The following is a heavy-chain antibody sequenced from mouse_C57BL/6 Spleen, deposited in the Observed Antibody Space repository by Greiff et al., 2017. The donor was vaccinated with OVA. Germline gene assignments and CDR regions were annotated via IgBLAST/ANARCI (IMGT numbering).Heavy chain of an antibody. D-gene: IGHD1-1*01. J-gene: IGHJ1*03. Sequence: QVQLQQPGAELVRPGTSVKLSCKASGYTFTSYWMHWVKQRPGQGLEWIGVIDPSDSYTNYNQKFKGKATLTVDTSSSTAYMQLSSLTSEDSAVYYCARYHYYGSSYAWYFDVWGTGTTVTVSA. CDR1: GYTFTSYW. CDR2: IDPSDSYT. V-gene: IGHV1-59*01. CDR3: ARYHYYGSSYAWYFDV.